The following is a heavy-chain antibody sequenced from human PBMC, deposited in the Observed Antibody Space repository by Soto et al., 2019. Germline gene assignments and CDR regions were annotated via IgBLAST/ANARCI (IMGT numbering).Heavy chain of an antibody. J-gene: IGHJ5*02. CDR3: AKDSPWLTAAAGTGDWFDP. D-gene: IGHD6-13*01. CDR1: GFTFSSYA. CDR2: ISGSGGST. V-gene: IGHV3-23*01. Sequence: PGGSLRLSCAASGFTFSSYAMSWVRQAPGKGLEWVSAISGSGGSTYYADSVKGRFTISRDNSKNTLYVQMNSLRAEDTAVYYCAKDSPWLTAAAGTGDWFDPWGQGTLVTVSS.